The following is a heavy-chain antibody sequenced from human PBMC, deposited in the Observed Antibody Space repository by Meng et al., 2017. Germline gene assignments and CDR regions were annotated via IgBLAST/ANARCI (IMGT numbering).Heavy chain of an antibody. V-gene: IGHV4-38-2*02. CDR2: IYHSGST. CDR3: ARDLMTTDI. J-gene: IGHJ4*02. CDR1: GYSISSGYY. Sequence: GSLRLSCTVSGYSISSGYYWGWIRQPPGKGLEWIGSIYHSGSTYYNPSLKSRVTISVDTSKNQFSLKLSSVTAADTAVYYCARDLMTTDIWGQG. D-gene: IGHD4-17*01.